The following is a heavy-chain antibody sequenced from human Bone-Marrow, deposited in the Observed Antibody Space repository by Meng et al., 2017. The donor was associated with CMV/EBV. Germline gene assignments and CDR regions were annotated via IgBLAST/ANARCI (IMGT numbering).Heavy chain of an antibody. J-gene: IGHJ3*01. Sequence: GESLKISCAASGFTFSGFEMNWVRQAPGKGLEWVSYINTGTTKYYADSVKGRFTISRDNAKNPLYLRMTSLRAEDTALYYCARDYPGSEGDAFDFWGQGTMVTVSS. CDR3: ARDYPGSEGDAFDF. V-gene: IGHV3-48*03. CDR2: INTGTTK. D-gene: IGHD1-26*01. CDR1: GFTFSGFE.